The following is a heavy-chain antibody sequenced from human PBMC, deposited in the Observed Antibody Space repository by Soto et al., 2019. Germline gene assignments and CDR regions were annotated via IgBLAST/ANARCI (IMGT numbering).Heavy chain of an antibody. V-gene: IGHV1-18*04. Sequence: QVQLVQSGAEVKKPGASVKVSCKASGYTFTSYGISWVRQAPGQGLEWMGWISVYNGNTNYAQKVPGRVTMTTAKSASTAYMELRSLRSDDTAVYYCARDLGWGYDSTGYSFDYWGQGPLVTVSA. J-gene: IGHJ4*02. CDR3: ARDLGWGYDSTGYSFDY. CDR2: ISVYNGNT. D-gene: IGHD3-22*01. CDR1: GYTFTSYG.